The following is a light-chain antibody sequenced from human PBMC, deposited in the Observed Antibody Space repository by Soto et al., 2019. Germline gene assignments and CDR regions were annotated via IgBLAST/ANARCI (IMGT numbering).Light chain of an antibody. CDR1: SSNIGSNT. Sequence: QSVLTQPPSTSGTPGQGVTISCSGSSSNIGSNTVNWYQQLPRTAPKLLMHSDFNRPSGVPDRFSGSKSGSSASLAISGLQSVDDADYYCATWDDSLNGPVFGTGTKLTVL. V-gene: IGLV1-44*01. CDR3: ATWDDSLNGPV. CDR2: SDF. J-gene: IGLJ1*01.